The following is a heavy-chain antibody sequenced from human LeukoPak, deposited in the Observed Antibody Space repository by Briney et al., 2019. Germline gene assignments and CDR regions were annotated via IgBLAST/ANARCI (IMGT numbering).Heavy chain of an antibody. CDR2: IIPVFGTS. D-gene: IGHD3-22*01. CDR1: GGTFSSHG. Sequence: GASVKVSCKASGGTFSSHGFSWVRQAPGQGLEWMGEIIPVFGTSSNAQKFQGRVTITADESTNTAYMELKSLRSEDTAIYYCASGSHFDTSGYPYWFFDLWGRGTLVTVSS. V-gene: IGHV1-69*13. CDR3: ASGSHFDTSGYPYWFFDL. J-gene: IGHJ2*01.